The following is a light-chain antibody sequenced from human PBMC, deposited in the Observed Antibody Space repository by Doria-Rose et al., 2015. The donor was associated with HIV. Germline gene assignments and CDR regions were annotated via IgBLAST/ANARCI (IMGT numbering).Light chain of an antibody. CDR2: DNS. CDR3: QSYDNSLHSVV. J-gene: IGLJ2*01. Sequence: QAVVTQPPSVSGAPGQRVTISCTGTSSNIGTGYDVHWYQQLPGKAPKVPIYDNSNRPSGVPDRFSGSKSGTSVSLAITGLQAEDEADYYCQSYDNSLHSVVFGGGTRLTVL. V-gene: IGLV1-40*01. CDR1: SSNIGTGYD.